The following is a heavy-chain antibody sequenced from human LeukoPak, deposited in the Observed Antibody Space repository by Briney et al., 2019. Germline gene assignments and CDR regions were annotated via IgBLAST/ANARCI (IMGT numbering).Heavy chain of an antibody. CDR2: ISYDGSNK. V-gene: IGHV3-30*04. CDR3: AMAAAADLGNAIDY. Sequence: PGGSLRLSCAASGFTFSSYAMHWVRQAPGKGLEWVAVISYDGSNKYYADSVKGRFTISRDNSKNTLYLQMNSLRAEDTAVYYCAMAAAADLGNAIDYWGQGTLVTVSS. CDR1: GFTFSSYA. D-gene: IGHD6-13*01. J-gene: IGHJ4*02.